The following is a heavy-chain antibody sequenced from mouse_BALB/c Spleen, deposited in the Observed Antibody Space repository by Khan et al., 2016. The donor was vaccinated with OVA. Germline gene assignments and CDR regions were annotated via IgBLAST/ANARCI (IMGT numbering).Heavy chain of an antibody. Sequence: EVQLQESGAELVKPGASVKLSCTASGFTIKDTYMPWVKQRPEQGLEWIGRIDPANGTTKYDPKFQGKATLTADTSSNTAYLQLSSLTSEDTAVYYCARDYWDVFAYWGQGTLVTVSA. CDR3: ARDYWDVFAY. D-gene: IGHD4-1*01. CDR2: IDPANGTT. CDR1: GFTIKDTY. V-gene: IGHV14-3*02. J-gene: IGHJ3*01.